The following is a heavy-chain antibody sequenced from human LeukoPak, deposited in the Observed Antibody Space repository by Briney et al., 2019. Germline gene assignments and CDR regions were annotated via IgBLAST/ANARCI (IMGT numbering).Heavy chain of an antibody. J-gene: IGHJ5*02. CDR3: ARDRARRIAAAGSLSYWFDP. V-gene: IGHV4-31*03. Sequence: SETLSLNCTVSGGSLSSGGCYSSWIPQPPANGLEWLGCICYSGSSYYNPSLKSRVTISVDTSKNQFSLKLSSVTAADTAVYYCARDRARRIAAAGSLSYWFDPWGQGTLVTVSS. D-gene: IGHD6-13*01. CDR1: GGSLSSGGCY. CDR2: ICYSGSS.